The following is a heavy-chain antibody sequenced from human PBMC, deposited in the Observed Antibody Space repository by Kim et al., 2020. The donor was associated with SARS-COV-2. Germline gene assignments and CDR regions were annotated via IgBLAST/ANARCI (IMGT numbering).Heavy chain of an antibody. CDR1: GLKFSSYE. CDR3: AKDRGYEMSFHYLEY. V-gene: IGHV3-30*04. D-gene: IGHD3-10*01. CDR2: ISYDGNNK. J-gene: IGHJ4*02. Sequence: GGSLRLSCVVSGLKFSSYEMHWVRQAPGKGLQWVALISYDGNNKYYADSVKGRFTISRDNSQNTLYLQMNSLRPDDTAVYFCAKDRGYEMSFHYLEYWGQGTLVTVSS.